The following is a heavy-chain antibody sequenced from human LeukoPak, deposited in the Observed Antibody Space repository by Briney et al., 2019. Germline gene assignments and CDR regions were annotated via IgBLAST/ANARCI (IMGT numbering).Heavy chain of an antibody. CDR1: GYTFTSYA. CDR2: IIPIFGTA. CDR3: ARDSLTYCGGDCYYYYYGMDV. J-gene: IGHJ6*02. Sequence: ASVKVSCKASGYTFTSYAMNWVRQAPGQGLEWMGGIIPIFGTANYAQKFQGRVTITADESTSTAYMELSSLRSEDTAVYYCARDSLTYCGGDCYYYYYGMDVWGQGTTVTVSS. D-gene: IGHD2-21*02. V-gene: IGHV1-69*13.